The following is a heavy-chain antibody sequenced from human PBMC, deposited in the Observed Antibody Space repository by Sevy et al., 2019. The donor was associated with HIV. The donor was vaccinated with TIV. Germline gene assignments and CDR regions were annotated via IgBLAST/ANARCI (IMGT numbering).Heavy chain of an antibody. CDR3: ARDSGTYPYYFDY. CDR2: IHYSGST. Sequence: SETLSLTWTVSGGSVSSGSYFWSWLRQPPGKGLEWIGYIHYSGSTNYNPSLKSRVTISVDTSKIRFSLNLSSVTAADTAVYYCARDSGTYPYYFDYWGQGTLVTVSS. D-gene: IGHD1-26*01. J-gene: IGHJ4*02. V-gene: IGHV4-61*01. CDR1: GGSVSSGSYF.